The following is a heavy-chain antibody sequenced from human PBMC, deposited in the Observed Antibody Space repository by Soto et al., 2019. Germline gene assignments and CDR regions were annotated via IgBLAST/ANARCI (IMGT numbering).Heavy chain of an antibody. V-gene: IGHV3-23*01. Sequence: LRLSCVASGFTFSTYAMSWVRQAPGKGLEWVSGIGGNGATTRYADSVKGRFTISRDNSKNTVYMQMNSLRVEDTAVYYCAKSLYGGCDYWGRGTLVTVSS. D-gene: IGHD5-12*01. J-gene: IGHJ4*02. CDR3: AKSLYGGCDY. CDR2: IGGNGATT. CDR1: GFTFSTYA.